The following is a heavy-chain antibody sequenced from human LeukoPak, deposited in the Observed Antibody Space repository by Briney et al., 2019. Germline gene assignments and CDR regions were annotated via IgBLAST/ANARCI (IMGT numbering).Heavy chain of an antibody. CDR3: ARVSQNGYYDSSGYAAPFDY. CDR2: IKQDGSEK. Sequence: QAGGSLRLSCAASGFTFSSYWMSWVRQAPGKGLEWVANIKQDGSEKYYVDSVKGRFTLSSDNTKNSLYLQMNSLRAEDTAVYYCARVSQNGYYDSSGYAAPFDYWGQGTLVTVSS. V-gene: IGHV3-7*01. CDR1: GFTFSSYW. D-gene: IGHD3-22*01. J-gene: IGHJ4*02.